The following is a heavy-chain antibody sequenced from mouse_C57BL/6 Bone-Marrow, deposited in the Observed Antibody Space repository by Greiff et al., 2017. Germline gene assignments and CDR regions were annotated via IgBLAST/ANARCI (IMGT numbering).Heavy chain of an antibody. Sequence: QVQLKESGAELARPGASVKLSCKASGYTFTSYGISWVKQRTGQGLEWIGEIYPRSGNTYYNEKFKGKATLTADKSSSTAYMELRGLTSEYCAVYFCARWGNWFFDYWGQGTTLTVSS. V-gene: IGHV1-81*01. D-gene: IGHD4-1*01. CDR2: IYPRSGNT. CDR1: GYTFTSYG. CDR3: ARWGNWFFDY. J-gene: IGHJ2*01.